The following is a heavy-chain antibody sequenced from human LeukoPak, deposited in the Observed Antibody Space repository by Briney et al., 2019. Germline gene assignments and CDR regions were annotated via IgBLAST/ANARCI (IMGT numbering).Heavy chain of an antibody. D-gene: IGHD2-2*01. CDR2: INPSGGST. Sequence: GASVKVSCKASGYTFTSYYTHWVRQAPGQGLEWMGIINPSGGSTSYAQKFQGRVTMTRDTSTSTVYVELSSLRSEDTAVYYCARDRRAYCSSTSCLAFDPWGQGTLVTVSS. CDR3: ARDRRAYCSSTSCLAFDP. V-gene: IGHV1-46*01. J-gene: IGHJ5*02. CDR1: GYTFTSYY.